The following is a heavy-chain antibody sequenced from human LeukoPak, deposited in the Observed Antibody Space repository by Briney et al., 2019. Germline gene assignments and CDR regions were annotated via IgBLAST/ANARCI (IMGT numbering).Heavy chain of an antibody. CDR3: AREIGGQQLVLGNWFDP. D-gene: IGHD6-13*01. CDR2: AYYRSKWYN. V-gene: IGHV6-1*01. CDR1: GDSVSSNSAA. J-gene: IGHJ5*02. Sequence: SQTLSLTCAISGDSVSSNSAAWNWIRQSPSRGLEWLGRAYYRSKWYNDYAVSVKSRITINPDTSKNQFSLQLNSVTPEDTAVYYCAREIGGQQLVLGNWFDPWGQGTLVTVSS.